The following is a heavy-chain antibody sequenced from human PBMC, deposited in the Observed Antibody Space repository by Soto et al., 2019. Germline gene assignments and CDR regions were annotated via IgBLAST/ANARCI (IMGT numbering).Heavy chain of an antibody. CDR1: GFAFSSYW. CDR3: ASRSSPFDY. D-gene: IGHD3-10*01. V-gene: IGHV3-7*01. Sequence: GGSLRLSCAASGFAFSSYWMSWVRQATGKGLEWVANIKQDGSEKYYVDSVKGRFTISRDNAKNSLYLQMNSLRAEATAVYYCASRSSPFDYWGQGTLVTVSS. CDR2: IKQDGSEK. J-gene: IGHJ4*02.